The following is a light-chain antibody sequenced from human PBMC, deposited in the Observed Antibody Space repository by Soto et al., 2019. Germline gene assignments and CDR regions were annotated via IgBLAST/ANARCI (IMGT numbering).Light chain of an antibody. CDR1: QSVNYF. V-gene: IGKV3-11*01. J-gene: IGKJ3*01. CDR3: QHRGNWT. Sequence: EIVLTQSPATLSLSPGERATRSCRASQSVNYFLAWYQQKPGQAPRLLIYDASNRATGIPARFSGSGSGTDFTLTISSLEPEDFAVYYCQHRGNWTFGPGTKVDIK. CDR2: DAS.